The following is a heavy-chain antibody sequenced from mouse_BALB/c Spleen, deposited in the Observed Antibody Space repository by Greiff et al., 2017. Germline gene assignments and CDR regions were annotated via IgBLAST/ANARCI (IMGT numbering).Heavy chain of an antibody. CDR2: ISYSGST. CDR3: ARENYGSPFAY. Sequence: DVQLQESGPGLVKPSQSLSLTCTVTGYSITSDYAWNWIRQFPGNKLEWMGYISYSGSTSYNPSLKSRISITRDTSKNQFFLQLNSVTTEDTATYYCARENYGSPFAYWGQGTLVTVSA. V-gene: IGHV3-2*02. J-gene: IGHJ3*01. CDR1: GYSITSDYA. D-gene: IGHD1-1*01.